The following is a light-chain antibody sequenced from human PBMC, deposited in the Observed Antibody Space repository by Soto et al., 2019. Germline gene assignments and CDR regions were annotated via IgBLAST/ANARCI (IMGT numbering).Light chain of an antibody. V-gene: IGLV4-69*01. CDR2: LDSDGRH. J-gene: IGLJ2*01. Sequence: QPVLTQSPSASASLGASVKLTCTLSSGHSSYAIAWHQQQPKKGPRYLMKLDSDGRHSKGDGIPDRFSGSSSGAERYLTISSLQSEDEAYYYCQTWGTGIQVFGGGTKLTVL. CDR3: QTWGTGIQV. CDR1: SGHSSYA.